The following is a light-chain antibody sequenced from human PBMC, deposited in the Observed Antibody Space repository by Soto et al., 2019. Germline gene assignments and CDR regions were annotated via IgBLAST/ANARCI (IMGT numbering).Light chain of an antibody. Sequence: QSVLTQPPSVSAAPGQKVTISCSGSSSNIGNNYVSWYQQLPETAPKLLIYDNDNRPSGIPDRFSGSKSGTSATLGITGLQTGDEADYYCGTWDSSLSAVVFGGGTKLTVL. J-gene: IGLJ2*01. V-gene: IGLV1-51*01. CDR1: SSNIGNNY. CDR2: DND. CDR3: GTWDSSLSAVV.